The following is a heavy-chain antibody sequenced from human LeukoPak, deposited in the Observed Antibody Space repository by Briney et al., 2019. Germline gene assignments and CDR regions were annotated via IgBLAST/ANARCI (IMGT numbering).Heavy chain of an antibody. D-gene: IGHD2-2*02. Sequence: PVKVSCKASGGTFSSYAISWVRQAPGQGLEWMGGIIPIFGTANYAQKFQGRVTITTDESTSTAYMELSSLRSEDTAVYYCATLYCSSTSCYNYYYYYMDVWGKGTTVTVSS. CDR1: GGTFSSYA. J-gene: IGHJ6*03. V-gene: IGHV1-69*05. CDR3: ATLYCSSTSCYNYYYYYMDV. CDR2: IIPIFGTA.